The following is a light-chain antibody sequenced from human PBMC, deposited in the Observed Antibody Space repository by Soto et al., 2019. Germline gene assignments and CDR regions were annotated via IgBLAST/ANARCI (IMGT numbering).Light chain of an antibody. Sequence: QSALTQPASVSGSPGQSITISCTGTSSDVVSYDLVSWYQQHPGKAPKLMIYEATKRPSGVCVRFSGSNSSNTASLTISGLQSEDEADYYCCSYAGASTYVFGIRTKLTVL. V-gene: IGLV2-23*01. CDR1: SSDVVSYDL. CDR3: CSYAGASTYV. J-gene: IGLJ1*01. CDR2: EAT.